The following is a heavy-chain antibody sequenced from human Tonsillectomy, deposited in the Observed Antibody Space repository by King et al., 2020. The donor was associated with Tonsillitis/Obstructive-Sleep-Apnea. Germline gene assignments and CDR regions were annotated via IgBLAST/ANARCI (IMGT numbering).Heavy chain of an antibody. J-gene: IGHJ6*03. CDR1: GGSISSRKW. V-gene: IGHV4-4*02. Sequence: QLQESGPGLVKPSGTLSLTCAVSGGSISSRKWGSWVRLPPGKGVVWSGESYHSGSTHYNPSLKCRVTISVDKSKNQFSLKLSSVTAADTAVYYCATMTGAHMDVWGKGTTVTVSS. CDR3: ATMTGAHMDV. D-gene: IGHD3-9*01. CDR2: SYHSGST.